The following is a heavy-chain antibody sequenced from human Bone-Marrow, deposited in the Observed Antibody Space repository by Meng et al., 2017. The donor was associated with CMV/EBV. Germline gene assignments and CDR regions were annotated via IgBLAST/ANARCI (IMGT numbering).Heavy chain of an antibody. CDR2: INHSGST. D-gene: IGHD2-21*01. CDR1: GYSTSSDYY. Sequence: SETLSLTCTVSGYSTSSDYYWSWIRQPPGKGLEWIGEINHSGSTNYNPSLKSRVTISVDTSKNQFSLKLSSVTAADTAVYYCARGSGSCGGDCYNFDYWGQGTLVTVYS. CDR3: ARGSGSCGGDCYNFDY. J-gene: IGHJ4*02. V-gene: IGHV4-34*01.